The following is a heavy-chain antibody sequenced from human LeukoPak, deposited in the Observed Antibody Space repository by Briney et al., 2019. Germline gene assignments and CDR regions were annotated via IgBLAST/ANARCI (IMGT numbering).Heavy chain of an antibody. CDR1: SGSIRSYY. J-gene: IGHJ4*02. V-gene: IGHV4-4*07. CDR2: IYSTGST. D-gene: IGHD6-13*01. CDR3: ARDKGGSSSLDY. Sequence: SQTLSLTCSVSSGSIRSYYWNWIRQPAGQGLEWIGRIYSTGSTNYNPSLKSRVTMSIDTSKKQFSLKVNSVTAADTAVYYCARDKGGSSSLDYWGQGTLVTVSS.